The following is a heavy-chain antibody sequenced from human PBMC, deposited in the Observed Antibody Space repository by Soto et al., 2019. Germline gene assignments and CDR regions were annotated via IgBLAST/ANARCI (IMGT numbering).Heavy chain of an antibody. CDR3: ARDSGWWDCSGGSCREAYYYYGMDV. D-gene: IGHD2-15*01. CDR1: GYTFTSYY. CDR2: INPSGGST. Sequence: ASVKVSCKASGYTFTSYYMHWVRQAPGQGLEWMGIINPSGGSTSYAQKFQGRVTMTRDTSTSTVYMELSSLRSEDTAVYYCARDSGWWDCSGGSCREAYYYYGMDVWG. J-gene: IGHJ6*02. V-gene: IGHV1-46*03.